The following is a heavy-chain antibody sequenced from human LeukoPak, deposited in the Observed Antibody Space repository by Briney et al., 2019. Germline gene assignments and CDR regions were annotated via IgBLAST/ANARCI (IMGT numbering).Heavy chain of an antibody. V-gene: IGHV1-18*01. Sequence: GASMKVSCKASGYTFTSYGISWVRQAPGQGLEWMGWISAYNGNTNYAQKLQGRVTMTTDTSTSTAYMELRSLGSDDTAVYYCARGRIAARLEYYYYYMDVWGKGTTVTVSS. CDR3: ARGRIAARLEYYYYYMDV. CDR1: GYTFTSYG. J-gene: IGHJ6*03. CDR2: ISAYNGNT. D-gene: IGHD6-6*01.